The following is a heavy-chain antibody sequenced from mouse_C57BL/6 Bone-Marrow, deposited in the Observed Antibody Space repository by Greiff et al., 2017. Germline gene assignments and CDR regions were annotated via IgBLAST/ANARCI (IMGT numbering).Heavy chain of an antibody. V-gene: IGHV3-6*01. J-gene: IGHJ2*01. CDR3: ARGYYGSSTVLDY. Sequence: EVHLVESGPGLVKPSQSLSLTCSVTGYSITSGYYWNWIRQFPGNKLEWMGYISYDGSNNYNPSLKNRISITRDTSKNQFFLKLNSVTTEDTATYYCARGYYGSSTVLDYWGQGPTLTVSS. CDR2: ISYDGSN. D-gene: IGHD1-1*01. CDR1: GYSITSGYY.